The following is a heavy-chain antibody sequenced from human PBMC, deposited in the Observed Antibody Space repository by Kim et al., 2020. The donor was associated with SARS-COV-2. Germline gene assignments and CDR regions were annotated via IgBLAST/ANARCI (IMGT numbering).Heavy chain of an antibody. Sequence: PALKSRVTISRDTSKNQFSLKLSSVTAADTAFYYCARGGEYADSYGDFDYWGQGTLVTVSS. D-gene: IGHD5-18*01. CDR3: ARGGEYADSYGDFDY. V-gene: IGHV4-59*09. J-gene: IGHJ4*02.